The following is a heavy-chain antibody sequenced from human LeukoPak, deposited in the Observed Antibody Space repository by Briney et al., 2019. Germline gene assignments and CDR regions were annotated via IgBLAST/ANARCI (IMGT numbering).Heavy chain of an antibody. V-gene: IGHV5-51*01. CDR2: VYPGDSDT. CDR3: AREGRDGYRYYYFDY. J-gene: IGHJ4*02. Sequence: GESLKISCKGSGFNFTSYWIGWVRQMPGKGLEWMGIVYPGDSDTRYSPSFQGQVTISADKSIRTAYLQWDSLRAEDTAVYYCAREGRDGYRYYYFDYWGQGTLVTVSS. D-gene: IGHD5-24*01. CDR1: GFNFTSYW.